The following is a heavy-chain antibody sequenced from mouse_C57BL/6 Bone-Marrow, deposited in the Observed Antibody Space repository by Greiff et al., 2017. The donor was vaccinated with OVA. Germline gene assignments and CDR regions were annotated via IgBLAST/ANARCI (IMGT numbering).Heavy chain of an antibody. D-gene: IGHD1-1*01. J-gene: IGHJ4*01. CDR2: INPNNGGT. Sequence: EVQLQQSGPELVKPGASVKISCKASGYTFTDYYMNWVKQSHGKSLEWIGDINPNNGGTSYNQKFKGKATLTVDKSSSTAYMELSSLTSEDSAVYYCAPFITTVVATDYAMDYWGQGTSVTVSS. CDR3: APFITTVVATDYAMDY. V-gene: IGHV1-26*01. CDR1: GYTFTDYY.